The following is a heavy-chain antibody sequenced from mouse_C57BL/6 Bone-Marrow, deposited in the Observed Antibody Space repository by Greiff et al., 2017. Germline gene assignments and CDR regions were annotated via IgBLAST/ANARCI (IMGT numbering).Heavy chain of an antibody. V-gene: IGHV1-55*01. CDR2: IYPGSGST. CDR1: GYTFTSYW. J-gene: IGHJ1*03. D-gene: IGHD2-5*01. CDR3: ARPYYSNYWYFDV. Sequence: QVQLQQPGAELVKPGASVKMSCKASGYTFTSYWITWVKQRPGQGLEWIGDIYPGSGSTTYNEKFKSKATLTVEPSSSTAYMQLSSLTSEDSAVYYCARPYYSNYWYFDVWGTGTTVTVSS.